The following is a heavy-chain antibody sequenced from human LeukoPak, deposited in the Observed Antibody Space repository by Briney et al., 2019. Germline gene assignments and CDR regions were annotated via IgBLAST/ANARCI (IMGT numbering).Heavy chain of an antibody. V-gene: IGHV1-8*01. CDR1: GYTFTSYD. CDR2: MNPSSGNT. D-gene: IGHD4-11*01. CDR3: ARTNLQIHVDYGMDV. Sequence: ASVKVSCKASGYTFTSYDINWVRQATGQGLEWMGWMNPSSGNTGYAQKFQGRVTVTRNTSISTAYMELSSLRSEDTAVYYCARTNLQIHVDYGMDVWGQGTTVTVSS. J-gene: IGHJ6*02.